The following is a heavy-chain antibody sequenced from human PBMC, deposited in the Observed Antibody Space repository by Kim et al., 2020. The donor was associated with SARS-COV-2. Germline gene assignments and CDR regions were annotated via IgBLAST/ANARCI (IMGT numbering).Heavy chain of an antibody. Sequence: LPSSDAVKGRLSISRDNAKKSVFLQMTNLRADDTAVYYCSKVGLKGYMDIWGQGTTVTVSS. J-gene: IGHJ6*02. D-gene: IGHD2-15*01. V-gene: IGHV3-21*01. CDR2: L. CDR3: SKVGLKGYMDI.